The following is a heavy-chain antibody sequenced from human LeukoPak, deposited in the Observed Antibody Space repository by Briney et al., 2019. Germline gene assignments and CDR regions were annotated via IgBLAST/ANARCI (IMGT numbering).Heavy chain of an antibody. J-gene: IGHJ4*02. CDR1: GGSISSSSYY. Sequence: SESLSLTCTVSGGSISSSSYYWGWIRQPPGKGLEWIGSIYYSGSTYYNPSLKSRVTISVDTSKNQFSLKLSSVTAADTAVYYCARRSGYYYGVIDWGQGTLVTVSS. D-gene: IGHD3-22*01. CDR2: IYYSGST. V-gene: IGHV4-39*07. CDR3: ARRSGYYYGVID.